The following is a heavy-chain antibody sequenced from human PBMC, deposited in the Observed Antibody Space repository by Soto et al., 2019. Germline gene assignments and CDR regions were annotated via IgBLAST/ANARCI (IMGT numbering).Heavy chain of an antibody. J-gene: IGHJ4*02. CDR1: GYSISNGYY. D-gene: IGHD3-16*01. V-gene: IGHV4-38-2*02. Sequence: SETLSLTCTVSGYSISNGYYWVCIRQSPEKGLEWIWTIYHSGTTYYNPSLKSRVIMSIDTSKNQFSLNLKSVTAADTAVYYCVRDRYSYASEVGKWGKGTLVTVSS. CDR3: VRDRYSYASEVGK. CDR2: IYHSGTT.